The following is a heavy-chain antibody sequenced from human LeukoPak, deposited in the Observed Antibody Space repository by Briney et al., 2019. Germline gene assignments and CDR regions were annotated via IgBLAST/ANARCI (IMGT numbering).Heavy chain of an antibody. V-gene: IGHV4-39*07. Sequence: SETLSLTCTVSGGSISSSSYYWGWIRQPPGKGLEWIGSIYYSGSTYYNPSLKSRVTISVDTSKNQFSLKLSSVTAADTAVYYCAREYYDILTGYPPDYWGQGTLVTVSS. J-gene: IGHJ4*02. D-gene: IGHD3-9*01. CDR1: GGSISSSSYY. CDR2: IYYSGST. CDR3: AREYYDILTGYPPDY.